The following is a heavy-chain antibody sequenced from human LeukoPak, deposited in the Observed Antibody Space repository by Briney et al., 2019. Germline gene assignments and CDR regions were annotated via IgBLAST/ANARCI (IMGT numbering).Heavy chain of an antibody. CDR3: ARAGPGLQLWLLFDY. Sequence: GGSLRLSCAVFGFTFSSYAMHWVRQPPAKGLEHVSAISSIWGTTLYEHSVKGRFTNSRDNSKNTLYLQRRSLRAEDMAVYYCARAGPGLQLWLLFDYWGQGTLVTVSS. V-gene: IGHV3-64*01. D-gene: IGHD5-18*01. CDR2: ISSIWGTT. CDR1: GFTFSSYA. J-gene: IGHJ4*02.